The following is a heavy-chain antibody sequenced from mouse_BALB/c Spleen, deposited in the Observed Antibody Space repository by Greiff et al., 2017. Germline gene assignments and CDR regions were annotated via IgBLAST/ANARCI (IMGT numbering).Heavy chain of an antibody. CDR3: ATSYGYHFDY. CDR2: ISDGGSYT. Sequence: EVHLVESGGGLVKPGGSLKLSCAASGFTFSDYYMYWVRQTPEKRLEWVATISDGGSYTYYPDSVKGRFTISRDNAKNNLYLQMSSLKSEDTAMYYCATSYGYHFDYWGQGTTLTVSS. V-gene: IGHV5-4*02. CDR1: GFTFSDYY. J-gene: IGHJ2*01. D-gene: IGHD2-2*01.